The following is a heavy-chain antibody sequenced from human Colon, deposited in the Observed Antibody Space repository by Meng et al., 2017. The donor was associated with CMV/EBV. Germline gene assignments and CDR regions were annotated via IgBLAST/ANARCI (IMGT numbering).Heavy chain of an antibody. D-gene: IGHD2-2*01. CDR1: RYTFTGYK. Sequence: ASVKVSCKASRYTFTGYKIHWVRQAPGQGLEWMGWINPNMGGPTYAQKFKGRVTVTRDTSISTVYMEVNSLTSDDTAVYYCARVGGYCSSTSCYGYWGQGTLVTVSS. V-gene: IGHV1-2*02. CDR2: INPNMGGP. J-gene: IGHJ4*02. CDR3: ARVGGYCSSTSCYGY.